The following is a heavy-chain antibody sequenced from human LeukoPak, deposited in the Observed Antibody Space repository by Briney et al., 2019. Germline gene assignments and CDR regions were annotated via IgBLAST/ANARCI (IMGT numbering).Heavy chain of an antibody. V-gene: IGHV4-39*01. CDR3: ARLRYGGSDY. CDR1: GGSISSSSYY. Sequence: PSETLSLTCAVSGGSISSSSYYWGWIRQPPGKGLEWIGSIYYSGSTYYNPSLKSRVPISVDTSKNQFSLKLSSVTAADTAVYYCARLRYGGSDYWGQGTLVTVSS. J-gene: IGHJ4*01. CDR2: IYYSGST. D-gene: IGHD3-16*01.